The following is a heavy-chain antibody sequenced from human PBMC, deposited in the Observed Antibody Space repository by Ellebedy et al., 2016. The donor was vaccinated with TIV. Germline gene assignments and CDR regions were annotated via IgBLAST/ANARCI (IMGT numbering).Heavy chain of an antibody. CDR2: IWYDGSNK. CDR3: AGQQPRQIGHYYYGMDV. D-gene: IGHD6-13*01. CDR1: GFTFSSYG. Sequence: GGSLRLSXAASGFTFSSYGMHWVRQAPGKGLEWVAVIWYDGSNKYYADSVKGRFTISRDNSKNTLYLQMNSLRAEDTAVYYCAGQQPRQIGHYYYGMDVWGQGTTVTVSS. V-gene: IGHV3-33*01. J-gene: IGHJ6*02.